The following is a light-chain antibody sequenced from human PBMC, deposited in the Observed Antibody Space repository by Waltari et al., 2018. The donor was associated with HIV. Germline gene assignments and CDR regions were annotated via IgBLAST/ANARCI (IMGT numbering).Light chain of an antibody. V-gene: IGKV1-39*01. CDR3: QHSYRAPYS. J-gene: IGKJ2*03. Sequence: DIQMTQSPSSLSASVGDIVTITCRASQSISSYLTWYQHKPGTAPKLLVYAASTLESGVPSRFSGSGSGTDFTLTISSLQPEDFATYYCQHSYRAPYSFGQGTKLEMK. CDR1: QSISSY. CDR2: AAS.